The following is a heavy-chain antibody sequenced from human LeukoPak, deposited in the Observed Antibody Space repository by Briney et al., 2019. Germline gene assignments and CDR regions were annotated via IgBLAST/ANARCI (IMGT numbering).Heavy chain of an antibody. D-gene: IGHD3-22*01. V-gene: IGHV3-48*02. J-gene: IGHJ4*02. CDR3: ARGDDSSGYYVY. CDR2: ISSSSGTI. CDR1: GFTFSTHS. Sequence: PGGSLRLSCAASGFTFSTHSMNWVRQAPGRGLEWVSYISSSSGTIYYADSVKGRFTISRDNAKNSLYLQMNRLRDEDTAVYYCARGDDSSGYYVYWGQGTLVTVSS.